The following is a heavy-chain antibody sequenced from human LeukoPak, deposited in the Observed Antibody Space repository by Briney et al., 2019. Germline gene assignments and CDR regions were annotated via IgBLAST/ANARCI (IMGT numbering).Heavy chain of an antibody. CDR2: IYPNSGGT. CDR1: GYTFTGYY. J-gene: IGHJ6*02. D-gene: IGHD4-23*01. Sequence: ASVKVSCKASGYTFTGYYMHWVRQAPGQGLEWMGWIYPNSGGTNYAQKFQGRVTMTRDTSISTAYMELSRLRSDDTAVYYCARDPSAVAVHYGMDVWGQGTTVTVSS. V-gene: IGHV1-2*02. CDR3: ARDPSAVAVHYGMDV.